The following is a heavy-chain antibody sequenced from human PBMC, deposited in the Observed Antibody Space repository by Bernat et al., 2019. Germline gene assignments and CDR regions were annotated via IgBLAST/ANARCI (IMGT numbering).Heavy chain of an antibody. CDR1: GFTFSNYA. CDR2: ISGSGDGT. J-gene: IGHJ4*02. Sequence: EVQLLESGGGLVQPGGSLRLSCAASGFTFSNYAMSWVRQAPGKGLEWVSVISGSGDGTYFADSVKGRFTISRDNSKNTLYLQMNSLKTEDTAVYYCTTDRSSSWLLGYWGQGTLVTVSS. V-gene: IGHV3-23*01. D-gene: IGHD6-13*01. CDR3: TTDRSSSWLLGY.